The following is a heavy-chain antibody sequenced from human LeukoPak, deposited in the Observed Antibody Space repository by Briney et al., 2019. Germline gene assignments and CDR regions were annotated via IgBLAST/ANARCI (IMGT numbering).Heavy chain of an antibody. CDR1: GFTFGSYA. CDR2: ISYDGNNK. Sequence: PGGSLRLSCAASGFTFGSYAIHWVRQAPGKGLEWVAVISYDGNNKYYADSVKGRFTISRDNSKNTLYLQMNSLRAEDTAVYYCARSVYSNSPLGYWGQGTLVTVSS. CDR3: ARSVYSNSPLGY. D-gene: IGHD4-11*01. J-gene: IGHJ4*02. V-gene: IGHV3-30-3*01.